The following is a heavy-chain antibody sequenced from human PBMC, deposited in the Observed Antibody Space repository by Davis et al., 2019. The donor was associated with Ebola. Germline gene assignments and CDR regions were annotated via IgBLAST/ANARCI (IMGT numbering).Heavy chain of an antibody. D-gene: IGHD3-16*02. V-gene: IGHV3-21*01. CDR3: ARGLVVDP. Sequence: PGGSLRLSCAASGFTFSSYWMSWVRQAPGKGLEWVSSISSDSDYIYYADSVKGRFTISRDNAKNSLYLQMNSLRAEDTAVYYCARGLVVDPWGQGTLVTVSS. CDR1: GFTFSSYW. CDR2: ISSDSDYI. J-gene: IGHJ5*02.